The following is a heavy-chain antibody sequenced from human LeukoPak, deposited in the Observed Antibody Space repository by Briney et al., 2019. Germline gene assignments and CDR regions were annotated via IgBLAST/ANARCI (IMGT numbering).Heavy chain of an antibody. J-gene: IGHJ6*02. CDR2: IYTSGST. Sequence: SETLSLTCTVSGGSISSYYWSWIRQPAGKGLEWIGRIYTSGSTNYNPSLKSRVTMSVDTSKNQFSPKLSSVTAADTAVYYCARGPRNCSGGSCHSSWGPYYYGMDVWGQGTTVTVSS. CDR3: ARGPRNCSGGSCHSSWGPYYYGMDV. CDR1: GGSISSYY. V-gene: IGHV4-4*07. D-gene: IGHD2-15*01.